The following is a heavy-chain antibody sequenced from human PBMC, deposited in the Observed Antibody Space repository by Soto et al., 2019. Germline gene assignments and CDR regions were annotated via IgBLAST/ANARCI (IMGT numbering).Heavy chain of an antibody. CDR1: GGSINSSNW. CDR2: IYHSGDT. V-gene: IGHV4-4*02. Sequence: SETLSLTCAVSGGSINSSNWWNWVRQPPGKGLEWIGEIYHSGDTNYNPSLKSRITISVDKSKNQFSLKLNSVTAADTAVYFCARGSVASFDDWGQGTLVTVSS. J-gene: IGHJ4*02. D-gene: IGHD6-19*01. CDR3: ARGSVASFDD.